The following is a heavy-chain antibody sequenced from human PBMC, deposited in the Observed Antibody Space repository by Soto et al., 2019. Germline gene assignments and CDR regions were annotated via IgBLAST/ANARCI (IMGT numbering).Heavy chain of an antibody. CDR3: TTDDEFLGY. CDR2: IYQSGST. CDR1: GGSISAGGSS. V-gene: IGHV4-30-2*01. J-gene: IGHJ4*02. D-gene: IGHD3-10*01. Sequence: SETLSLTCAVSGGSISAGGSSWSWIRQPPGKGLEWIGHIYQSGSTFYNPSLKSRVIISVDRSTNRFSLHLRSVTAADTAVYYCTTDDEFLGYWGQGTLVTVSS.